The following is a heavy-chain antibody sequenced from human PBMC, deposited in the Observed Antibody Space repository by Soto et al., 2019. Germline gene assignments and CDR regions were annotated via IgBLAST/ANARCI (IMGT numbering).Heavy chain of an antibody. D-gene: IGHD3-16*01. Sequence: QVHLVQSGAEVKKAGASVKVSCKASGYTFTGYYIHWVRQAPGQGFEWVGWINPSTGGTSHAQKFQGRVTVTRDTAIRTAYMELTRLRSNDTAVYYCARDLGGLGDPFDNWGQGTRVTVFS. CDR1: GYTFTGYY. V-gene: IGHV1-2*02. CDR2: INPSTGGT. J-gene: IGHJ4*02. CDR3: ARDLGGLGDPFDN.